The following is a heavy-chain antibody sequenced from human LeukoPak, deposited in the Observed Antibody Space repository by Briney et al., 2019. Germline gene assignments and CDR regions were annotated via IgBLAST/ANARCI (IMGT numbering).Heavy chain of an antibody. J-gene: IGHJ6*03. CDR2: IYSGGST. Sequence: GGSLRLSCAASGFTVSSNYVSWVRQAPGKGLEWVSVIYSGGSTYYADSVKGRFTISRDNSKNTLYLQMNSLRAEDTAVYYCARTPYCSSTSCYIDDYMDVWGKGTTVTVSS. V-gene: IGHV3-53*01. D-gene: IGHD2-2*02. CDR1: GFTVSSNY. CDR3: ARTPYCSSTSCYIDDYMDV.